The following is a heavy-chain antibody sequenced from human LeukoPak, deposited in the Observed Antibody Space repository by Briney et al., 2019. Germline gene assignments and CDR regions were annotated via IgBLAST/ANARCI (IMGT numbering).Heavy chain of an antibody. Sequence: PGGSLRLSCVASGLPIADFAMHWVRQAPGKGLEWVSLISGDGVSTFYADSVKGRFSISRDNSKNSLSLEMNSLRTEDTAMYYCARDSGKFDYWGQGTLVAVSS. J-gene: IGHJ4*02. V-gene: IGHV3-43*02. CDR3: ARDSGKFDY. CDR1: GLPIADFA. CDR2: ISGDGVST.